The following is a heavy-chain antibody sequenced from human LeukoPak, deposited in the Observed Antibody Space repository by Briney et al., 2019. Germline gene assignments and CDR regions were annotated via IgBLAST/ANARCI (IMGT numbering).Heavy chain of an antibody. J-gene: IGHJ2*01. D-gene: IGHD3-10*01. CDR2: ISSSGSTI. CDR1: GFTFSSYE. Sequence: GSLRLSCAASGFTFSSYEMNWVRQAPGKGLEWVSYISSSGSTIYYADSVKGRFTISRDNAKNSLYLQMNSLRAEDTAVYYCAGDYYGSGSYYTWYFDLWGRGTLVTVSS. V-gene: IGHV3-48*03. CDR3: AGDYYGSGSYYTWYFDL.